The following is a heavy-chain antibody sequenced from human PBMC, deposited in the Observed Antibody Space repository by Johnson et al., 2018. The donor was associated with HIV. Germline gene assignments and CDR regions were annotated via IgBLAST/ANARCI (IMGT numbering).Heavy chain of an antibody. D-gene: IGHD7-27*01. Sequence: VQLVESGGGLVQPGGSLRLSCAASGFTVSKNYMTWVRQAPGKGLEWVSIIYSGGNTYYADSVKGRFTISRDNSKNTLYLHMNSLRAEDTAVYYCAREGTLGAFDIWGQGTMVTVSS. CDR1: GFTVSKNY. CDR2: IYSGGNT. J-gene: IGHJ3*02. V-gene: IGHV3-66*01. CDR3: AREGTLGAFDI.